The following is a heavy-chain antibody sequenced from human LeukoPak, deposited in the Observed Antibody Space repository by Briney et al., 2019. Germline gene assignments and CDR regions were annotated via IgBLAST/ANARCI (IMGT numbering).Heavy chain of an antibody. CDR3: AKDQSGTYYTFDY. CDR1: GFTFSSYG. Sequence: GVSLRLSCAASGFTFSSYGMHWVRQAPGKGLEWVAFIRYDGSNKSYADSVKGRFTISRDNSKNTLYLQMNSLRAEDTAVYYCAKDQSGTYYTFDYWGQGTLVTVSS. J-gene: IGHJ4*02. D-gene: IGHD1-26*01. V-gene: IGHV3-30*02. CDR2: IRYDGSNK.